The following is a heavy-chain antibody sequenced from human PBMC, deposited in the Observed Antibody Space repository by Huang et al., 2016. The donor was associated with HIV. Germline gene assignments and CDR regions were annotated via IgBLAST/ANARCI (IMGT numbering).Heavy chain of an antibody. CDR3: AKPPSISSKYFQH. Sequence: EVQLLESGGGLVQPGGSLRLSCAASGFTFSSYAMSWVRQGPGKGLEWVSGISGRGGSTYYAEYVKGRFTISRDNSKNTLYLQMNSLRAEDTAVYYCAKPPSISSKYFQHWGQGTLVTVSS. V-gene: IGHV3-23*01. CDR1: GFTFSSYA. CDR2: ISGRGGST. D-gene: IGHD3-3*02. J-gene: IGHJ1*01.